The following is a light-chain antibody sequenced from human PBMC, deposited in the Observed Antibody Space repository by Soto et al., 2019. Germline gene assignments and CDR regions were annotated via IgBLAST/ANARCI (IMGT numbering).Light chain of an antibody. CDR3: QQRSDWPPFT. CDR2: DAS. V-gene: IGKV3-11*01. Sequence: EIVLTQSPATLSLSPGERATLSCRASQNVRRYLAWYQQKPGQAPRLLIYDASNRATGIPARFSGSGSGTDFTLAISGLEPEAFAVYFCQQRSDWPPFTFGGGTKVEI. CDR1: QNVRRY. J-gene: IGKJ4*01.